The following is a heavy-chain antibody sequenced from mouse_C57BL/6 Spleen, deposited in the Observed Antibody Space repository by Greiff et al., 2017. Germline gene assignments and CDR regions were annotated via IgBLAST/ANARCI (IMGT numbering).Heavy chain of an antibody. Sequence: QVQLQQPGTELVKPGASVKLSCKASGYTFTSYWMHWVKQRPGQGLEWIGNINPSNGGTNYNEKFKSKATLTVDKSSSTAYMQLSSLTSADSAVXYVARRYSSSIAMDYWGQGTSLTVSS. V-gene: IGHV1-53*01. D-gene: IGHD1-1*01. CDR2: INPSNGGT. CDR3: ARRYSSSIAMDY. J-gene: IGHJ4*01. CDR1: GYTFTSYW.